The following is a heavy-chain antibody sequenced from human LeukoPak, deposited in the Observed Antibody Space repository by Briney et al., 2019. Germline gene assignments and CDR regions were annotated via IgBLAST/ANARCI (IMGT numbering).Heavy chain of an antibody. D-gene: IGHD3-16*02. J-gene: IGHJ4*02. CDR2: IYYSGST. CDR1: GGSISSYY. CDR3: ARENDYVWGSYRRYFDY. Sequence: SETLSLTCTVSGGSISSYYWSWIRQPPGKGLEWIGYIYYSGSTNYNPSLKSRVTISVDTSENQFSLKLSSVTAADTAVYYCARENDYVWGSYRRYFDYWGQGSLVTVSS. V-gene: IGHV4-59*01.